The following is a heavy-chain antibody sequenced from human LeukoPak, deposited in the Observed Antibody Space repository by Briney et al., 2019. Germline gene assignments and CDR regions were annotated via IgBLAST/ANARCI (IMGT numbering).Heavy chain of an antibody. CDR1: GFTSSSYE. CDR3: VMQDNVVVQTARGFDS. J-gene: IGHJ4*02. Sequence: GGSLRLSCAASGFTSSSYEMHWVRQAPGRGLEWVAYINSGGASIFYADSVRGRFAISRDNAKNSLYLQMNSLRAGDTAVYYCVMQDNVVVQTARGFDSWGQGTLVTVSP. V-gene: IGHV3-48*03. CDR2: INSGGASI. D-gene: IGHD2-2*01.